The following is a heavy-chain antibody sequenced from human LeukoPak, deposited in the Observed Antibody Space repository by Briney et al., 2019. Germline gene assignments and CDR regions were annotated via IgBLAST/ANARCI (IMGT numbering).Heavy chain of an antibody. CDR1: GFTVSSNY. J-gene: IGHJ3*02. CDR2: IYSGGST. CDR3: GINLLVSHDAFDI. Sequence: GGSLRLSCAASGFTVSSNYMSWVRQAPGKGLEWVSVIYSGGSTSFTDSVKGPITNSRDNSKIPIYLQMNSLRAVDKAVYYCGINLLVSHDAFDIWGQVTTVTVS. D-gene: IGHD6-13*01. V-gene: IGHV3-53*01.